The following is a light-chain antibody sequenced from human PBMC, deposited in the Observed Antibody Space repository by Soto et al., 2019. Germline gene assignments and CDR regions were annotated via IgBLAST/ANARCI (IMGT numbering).Light chain of an antibody. CDR2: GAS. CDR1: QSVTSSY. CDR3: QQYGSSGT. J-gene: IGKJ1*01. Sequence: ELVLTQSPGTLSLSPGERATLSCRASQSVTSSYLAWYQQKPGQAPRLLIYGASNRATGIPDRFSGSGSGTDFTLTISRLEPEDFAVYYCQQYGSSGTFGQGTKVDI. V-gene: IGKV3-20*01.